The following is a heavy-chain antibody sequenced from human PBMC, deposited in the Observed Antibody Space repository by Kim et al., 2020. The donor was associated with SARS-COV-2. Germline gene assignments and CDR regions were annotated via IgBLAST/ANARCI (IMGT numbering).Heavy chain of an antibody. CDR1: GYTFTGYY. V-gene: IGHV1-2*02. CDR3: ARGTGYSYGYDWFDP. Sequence: ASVKVSCKASGYTFTGYYMHWVRQAPGQWLEWMGWINPNSGGTNYAQKFQGRVTMTRDTSISTAYMELSRLRSDDTAVYYCARGTGYSYGYDWFDPWGQGTLVTVSS. D-gene: IGHD5-18*01. J-gene: IGHJ5*02. CDR2: INPNSGGT.